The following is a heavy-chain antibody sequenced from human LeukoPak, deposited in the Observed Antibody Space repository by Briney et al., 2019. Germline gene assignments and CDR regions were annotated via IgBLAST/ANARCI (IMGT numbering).Heavy chain of an antibody. V-gene: IGHV1-2*02. D-gene: IGHD4-23*01. CDR2: INPNSGGT. Sequence: ASVKVSCKASGYTFTNYGIGWVRQAPGQGLEWMGWINPNSGGTNYAQKFQGRVTMTRDTSISTAYMELSRLRSDDTAVYYCATTRWWFDPWGQGTLVTVPS. CDR1: GYTFTNYG. CDR3: ATTRWWFDP. J-gene: IGHJ5*02.